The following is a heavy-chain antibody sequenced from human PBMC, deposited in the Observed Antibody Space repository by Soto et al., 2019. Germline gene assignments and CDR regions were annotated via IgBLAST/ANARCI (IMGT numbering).Heavy chain of an antibody. J-gene: IGHJ6*02. D-gene: IGHD3-3*01. V-gene: IGHV4-61*01. CDR2: IHYSGSA. Sequence: TVSGGSVTGGYYYWSWIRQPPGKGLEWIGYIHYSGSANYNPSLKSRVTISVDTSKNQFSLKLSSVTAADTAVYYCARVVQKDGGLISNYYYGLDVWGQGTPVTVYS. CDR1: GGSVTGGYYY. CDR3: ARVVQKDGGLISNYYYGLDV.